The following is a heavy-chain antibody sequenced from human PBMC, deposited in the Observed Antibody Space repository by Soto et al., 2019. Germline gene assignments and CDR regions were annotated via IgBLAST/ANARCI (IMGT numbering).Heavy chain of an antibody. CDR1: GGSISPYY. J-gene: IGHJ5*02. Sequence: QVQLQESGPRLVKPSETLSLTCSISGGSISPYYWTWIRQSPGKGLEWIGYIYHLGNTKYNPSLNDPVPMSVYASEDQVSLRLSSVTAAETAFYHGSRHKESGATQGQPIDLWCQRALFTVSA. V-gene: IGHV4-59*08. CDR2: IYHLGNT. CDR3: SRHKESGATQGQPIDL. D-gene: IGHD5-12*01.